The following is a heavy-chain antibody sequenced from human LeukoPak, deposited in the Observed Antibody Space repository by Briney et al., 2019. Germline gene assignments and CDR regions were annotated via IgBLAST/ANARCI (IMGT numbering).Heavy chain of an antibody. CDR3: ARGSTASFDP. CDR2: INNDGSDT. Sequence: PGGSLRLSCAASGFTFSSYWMHWVRQVPGKGLVWVSRINNDGSDTTYADSVKGRFTISRDNAKNTVYLQMDSLRVEDTAVYYCARGSTASFDPWGQGTLVTVSS. CDR1: GFTFSSYW. J-gene: IGHJ5*02. V-gene: IGHV3-74*03. D-gene: IGHD2-2*01.